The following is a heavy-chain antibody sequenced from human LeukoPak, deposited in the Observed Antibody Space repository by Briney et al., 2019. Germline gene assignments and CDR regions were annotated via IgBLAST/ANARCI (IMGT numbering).Heavy chain of an antibody. J-gene: IGHJ4*02. Sequence: GGSLRLSCAASGFTFSSYGMHWVRQAPGKGLEWVAVIWGDGSNKYYADSVKGRFTISRDNSKNTLYVQMNSLRAEDTAVYYCARGKYYYDSSGYYYGDLLYYFDYWGQGTLVTVSS. CDR3: ARGKYYYDSSGYYYGDLLYYFDY. CDR1: GFTFSSYG. V-gene: IGHV3-33*01. CDR2: IWGDGSNK. D-gene: IGHD3-22*01.